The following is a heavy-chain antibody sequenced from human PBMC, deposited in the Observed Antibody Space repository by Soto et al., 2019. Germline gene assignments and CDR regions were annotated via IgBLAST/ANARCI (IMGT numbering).Heavy chain of an antibody. J-gene: IGHJ4*02. Sequence: PSETLSLTCTVSGGSISSINSYWGWIRQPPGKGLEWIGNIFYSGSTYYNPSLKSRVTMSVDTSKNQFSLKLSSVTAADTAVYYCARHISGFCASTTCYTEYWGQGTLVTVS. D-gene: IGHD2-2*02. CDR3: ARHISGFCASTTCYTEY. CDR2: IFYSGST. CDR1: GGSISSINSY. V-gene: IGHV4-39*01.